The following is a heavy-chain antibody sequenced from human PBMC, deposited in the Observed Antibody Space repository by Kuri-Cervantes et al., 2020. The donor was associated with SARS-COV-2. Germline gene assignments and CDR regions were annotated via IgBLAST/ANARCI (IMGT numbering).Heavy chain of an antibody. CDR3: ARDPTGLQYYFDY. D-gene: IGHD4-11*01. Sequence: GSLRLSCTVSGYSISSGYYWGWIRRPPGKGLEWIGSIYHSGSTYYNPSLKSRVTISVDTSKNQFSLKLSSVTAADTAVYYCARDPTGLQYYFDYWGQGTLVTVSS. V-gene: IGHV4-38-2*02. CDR1: GYSISSGYY. J-gene: IGHJ4*02. CDR2: IYHSGST.